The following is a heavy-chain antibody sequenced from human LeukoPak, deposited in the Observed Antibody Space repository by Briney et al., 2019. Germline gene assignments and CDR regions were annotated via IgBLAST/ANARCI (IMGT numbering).Heavy chain of an antibody. Sequence: TPSETLSLTCTVSGGSISTSNYYWGWIRQPPGKGLEWIGNIFYSGSTYYSPSLKSRGTISVDTSKNQFSLELSSVTAADTAVYYCARGCDILTGYSLGYFDPWGQGTLVTVSS. D-gene: IGHD3-9*01. CDR3: ARGCDILTGYSLGYFDP. CDR1: GGSISTSNYY. CDR2: IFYSGST. V-gene: IGHV4-39*07. J-gene: IGHJ5*02.